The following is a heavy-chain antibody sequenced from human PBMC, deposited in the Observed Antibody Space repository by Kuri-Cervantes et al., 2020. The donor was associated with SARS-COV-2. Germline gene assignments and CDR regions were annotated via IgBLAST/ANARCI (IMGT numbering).Heavy chain of an antibody. J-gene: IGHJ4*02. CDR1: GFTFSSYS. D-gene: IGHD6-13*01. Sequence: GGSLRLSCAASGFTFSSYSMNWVRQAPGKGLEWVSYISSSSSTIYYADSVKGRFTISRDKAKNSLYLQKNTLRAEDTAVYYCARGLVAAAGAYSFDYWGQGPLVTVSS. CDR3: ARGLVAAAGAYSFDY. CDR2: ISSSSSTI. V-gene: IGHV3-48*01.